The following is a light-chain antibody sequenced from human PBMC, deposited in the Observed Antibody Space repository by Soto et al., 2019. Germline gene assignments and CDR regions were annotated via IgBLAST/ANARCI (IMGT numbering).Light chain of an antibody. V-gene: IGKV3-20*01. CDR2: GAS. CDR1: PSVSSSY. CDR3: QQYDSSPPP. Sequence: PGALSLPPLQSHTLSCRPSPSVSSSYLASYHQKPGQAARRLIYGASSRANGIPDRFSSSGSGTDFTLTISRLEPEDFVVYYCQQYDSSPPPFGQGTKVAIK. J-gene: IGKJ1*01.